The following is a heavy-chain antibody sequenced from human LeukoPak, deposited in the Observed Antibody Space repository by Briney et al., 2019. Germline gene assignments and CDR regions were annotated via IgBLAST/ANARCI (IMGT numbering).Heavy chain of an antibody. Sequence: GGSLRLSCAASGFTFSSNYMSWVRQAPGKGLEWVSVIYSGGSTYYADSVKGRFTISRDNSKNTLYLQMNSLRAEDTAVYYCARRKYYYDSSGYPYYYGMDVWGQGTTVTVSS. CDR2: IYSGGST. J-gene: IGHJ6*02. CDR3: ARRKYYYDSSGYPYYYGMDV. V-gene: IGHV3-66*04. D-gene: IGHD3-22*01. CDR1: GFTFSSNY.